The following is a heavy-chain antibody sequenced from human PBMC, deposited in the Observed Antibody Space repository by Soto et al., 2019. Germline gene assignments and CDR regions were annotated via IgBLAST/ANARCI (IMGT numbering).Heavy chain of an antibody. CDR3: ARRSTSCCQNFDC. CDR2: VSGDGGDT. CDR1: GFTFSSYA. J-gene: IGHJ4*02. V-gene: IGHV3-23*01. D-gene: IGHD2-2*01. Sequence: EVQLLESGGGLVQPGGSLRLSCAASGFTFSSYAMNWVRQAPGKGLEWVSAVSGDGGDTYYADSVKGRFTISRDNSKNTLFLQMNGLRVEDTDVYYCARRSTSCCQNFDCWGQGTLVTVSS.